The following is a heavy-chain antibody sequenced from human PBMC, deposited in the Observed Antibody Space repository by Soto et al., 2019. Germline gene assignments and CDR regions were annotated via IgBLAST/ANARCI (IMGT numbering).Heavy chain of an antibody. V-gene: IGHV4-4*07. J-gene: IGHJ6*02. D-gene: IGHD5-12*01. Sequence: SEILSLTWTVSEGYIRSCYWSWIRKPAGKGLEWIGRIYTSGSTNYNPSLKSRVTMSVDTSKNQFSLKLSSVTAADTAVYYCARSGYDLYCGMDVWGQGITVTVS. CDR3: ARSGYDLYCGMDV. CDR1: EGYIRSCY. CDR2: IYTSGST.